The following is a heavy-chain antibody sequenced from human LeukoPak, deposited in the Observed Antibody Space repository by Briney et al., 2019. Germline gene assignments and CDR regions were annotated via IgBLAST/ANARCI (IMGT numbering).Heavy chain of an antibody. D-gene: IGHD5-18*01. CDR1: GGSISSGGYS. V-gene: IGHV4-30-2*01. CDR3: ARGDDTAMPYFDY. CDR2: IYYSGST. J-gene: IGHJ4*02. Sequence: SQTLSLTCAVSGGSISSGGYSWSWIRQPPGKGLEWIGYIYYSGSTYYNPSLKSRVTISVDRSKNQFSLKLSSVTAADTAVYYCARGDDTAMPYFDYWGQGTLVTVSS.